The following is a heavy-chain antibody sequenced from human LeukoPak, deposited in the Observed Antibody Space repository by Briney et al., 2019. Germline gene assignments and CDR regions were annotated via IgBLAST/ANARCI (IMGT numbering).Heavy chain of an antibody. CDR3: ASSHDDLLVVPAAMTY. Sequence: GGSLRLSCAASGFTFSSYAMNWVRQAPGKGLEWVSVISGSGGSTYYADSVKGRFTISRDNSKNTLYLQVNSLRAEDTAVYYCASSHDDLLVVPAAMTYWGQGTLVTVSS. D-gene: IGHD2-2*01. CDR2: ISGSGGST. J-gene: IGHJ4*02. CDR1: GFTFSSYA. V-gene: IGHV3-23*01.